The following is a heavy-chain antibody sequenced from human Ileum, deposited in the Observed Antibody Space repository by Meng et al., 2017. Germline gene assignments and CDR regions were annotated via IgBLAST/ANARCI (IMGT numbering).Heavy chain of an antibody. CDR2: IYWDDEY. J-gene: IGHJ5*02. Sequence: QITFKESGPTLVEPTETLTLTCTFSGFSLNTVGVGVGWIRQPPGKALEWLALIYWDDEYRYSPSLRSRLTITKDTSRNQVVLRMTNVATVDAGTYYCVHRLVGAQHWFDPFGHGTLVTVSS. D-gene: IGHD1-26*01. CDR3: VHRLVGAQHWFDP. CDR1: GFSLNTVGVG. V-gene: IGHV2-5*02.